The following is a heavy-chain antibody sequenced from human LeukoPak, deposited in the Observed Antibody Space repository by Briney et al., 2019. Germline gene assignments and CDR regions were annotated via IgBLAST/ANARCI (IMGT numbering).Heavy chain of an antibody. CDR3: AKDSSIAARTYYFDY. CDR2: IRYDGSNK. V-gene: IGHV3-30*02. CDR1: GFTFSSYG. Sequence: PGGSLRLSCAASGFTFSSYGMHWVRQAPGKGLEWVAFIRYDGSNKYYADSVKGRFTISRDNSKNTLYLQMNSLRAEDTAVYYCAKDSSIAARTYYFDYWGQGTLVTVSS. J-gene: IGHJ4*02. D-gene: IGHD6-6*01.